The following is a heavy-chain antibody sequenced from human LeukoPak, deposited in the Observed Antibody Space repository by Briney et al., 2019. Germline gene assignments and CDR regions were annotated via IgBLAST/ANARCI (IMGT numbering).Heavy chain of an antibody. CDR2: IHHSGST. Sequence: PSETLSLTCAVSGDSISSSIWWSWVRQPPGKGLEWIGEIHHSGSTNYNPYLRSRVTVSVDKSNNQFSLKVNSVTAADTAVYYCARRIGRISAPRGNMDYWGQGGLVIVSS. J-gene: IGHJ4*02. CDR3: ARRIGRISAPRGNMDY. V-gene: IGHV4-4*02. CDR1: GDSISSSIW. D-gene: IGHD2-15*01.